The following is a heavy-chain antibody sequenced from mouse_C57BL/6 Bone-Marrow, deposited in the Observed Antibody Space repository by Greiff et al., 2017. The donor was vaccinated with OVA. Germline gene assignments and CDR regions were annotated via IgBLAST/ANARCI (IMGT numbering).Heavy chain of an antibody. J-gene: IGHJ4*01. V-gene: IGHV1-74*01. D-gene: IGHD2-2*01. CDR3: ADLLWLRRRAMDY. CDR2: IHPSDSDT. Sequence: QVHVKQPGAELVKPGASVKVSCKASGYTFTSYWMHWVKQRPGQGLEWIGRIHPSDSDTNYNEKFKSKATLTVDKSSSTAYMQLSSLTSEDSAVYYCADLLWLRRRAMDYWGQGTSVTVSS. CDR1: GYTFTSYW.